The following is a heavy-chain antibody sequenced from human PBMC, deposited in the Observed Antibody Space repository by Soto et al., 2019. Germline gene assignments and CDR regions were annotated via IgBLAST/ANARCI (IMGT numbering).Heavy chain of an antibody. V-gene: IGHV3-74*01. D-gene: IGHD3-3*01. J-gene: IGHJ4*02. CDR2: INGVGTYT. CDR1: GFTFSNYW. Sequence: EVQLVESGGGSAQPGGSLRLSSAASGFTFSNYWIHWVRQAPGKGPMWVSRINGVGTYTNYADSVRGRFSISRDNSENTVYLQMNSLRAEDTAMYYCVRDFRSSDFWGQGTPVTVSS. CDR3: VRDFRSSDF.